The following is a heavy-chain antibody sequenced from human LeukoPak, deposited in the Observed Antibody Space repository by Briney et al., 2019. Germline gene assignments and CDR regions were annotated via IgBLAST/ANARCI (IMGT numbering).Heavy chain of an antibody. CDR3: ARVRKYSGYYSWYFDL. CDR2: IKQDGSEK. CDR1: GFTLSSYW. J-gene: IGHJ2*01. D-gene: IGHD5-12*01. Sequence: GGSLRLSCAASGFTLSSYWMNWVRQAPGKGLEWVANIKQDGSEKYYVDSVKGRFIISRDNAKNSLYLQMNTLRAGDTAVYYCARVRKYSGYYSWYFDLWGRGTLVTVSS. V-gene: IGHV3-7*01.